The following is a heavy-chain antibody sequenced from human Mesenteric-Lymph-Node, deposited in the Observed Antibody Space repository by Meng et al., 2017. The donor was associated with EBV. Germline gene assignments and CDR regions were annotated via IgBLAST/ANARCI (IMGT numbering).Heavy chain of an antibody. CDR2: ISADNGNT. D-gene: IGHD3-10*01. CDR3: ASGGSGINFDY. Sequence: QVPLVQSGAEVKKPGASGKVSCKASGYRFNSYGISWVRQAPGQGLEWMGWISADNGNTIFAQKFQGRVTMTADSSTSTAYMEVTSLTSDDTAVYYCASGGSGINFDYWGQGTLVTVSS. CDR1: GYRFNSYG. V-gene: IGHV1-18*01. J-gene: IGHJ4*02.